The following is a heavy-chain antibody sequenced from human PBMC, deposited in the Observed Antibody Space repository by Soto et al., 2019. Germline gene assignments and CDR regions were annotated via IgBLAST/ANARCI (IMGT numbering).Heavy chain of an antibody. V-gene: IGHV2-70*01. Sequence: SGPTLVNPTQTLTLTCTFSGFSLSTGGMCVNWIRQSPGKALEWLALIDWNDEKIYSISLKTRLTISKDTSKNQVVLTLPNMGPEDSGTYYCSRATTVTSRRNWFDTWGQGTLVTVSS. CDR2: IDWNDEK. D-gene: IGHD4-17*01. CDR3: SRATTVTSRRNWFDT. J-gene: IGHJ5*02. CDR1: GFSLSTGGMC.